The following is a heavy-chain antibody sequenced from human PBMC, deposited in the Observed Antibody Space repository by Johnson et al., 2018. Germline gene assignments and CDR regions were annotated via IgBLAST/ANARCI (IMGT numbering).Heavy chain of an antibody. V-gene: IGHV3-30*03. J-gene: IGHJ6*02. Sequence: QVQLVQSGGGVVQXGRSLRLSCAASGFTFRSYGMPWVRQAPGKGLEGVAVISYAGSNKYYADSVKGRFPISRDTSKNTLHLQMHSLRAEDTAVYYCARASCYSSSWYRMDVWGQGTTVTVSS. CDR1: GFTFRSYG. CDR3: ARASCYSSSWYRMDV. D-gene: IGHD6-13*01. CDR2: ISYAGSNK.